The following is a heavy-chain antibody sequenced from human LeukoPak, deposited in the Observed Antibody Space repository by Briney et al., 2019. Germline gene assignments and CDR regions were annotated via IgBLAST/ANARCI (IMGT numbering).Heavy chain of an antibody. V-gene: IGHV3-66*01. Sequence: GGSLRLSCAASGFTVSSNYMSWVRQAPGKGLEWVSVIYSGGSSYYADSVKGRFTISRDNSKNTLYLQMNSLRAEDTAVYYCAKDTVGGITMVRGVTPYYFDYWGQGTLVTVSS. J-gene: IGHJ4*02. CDR2: IYSGGSS. CDR1: GFTVSSNY. CDR3: AKDTVGGITMVRGVTPYYFDY. D-gene: IGHD3-10*01.